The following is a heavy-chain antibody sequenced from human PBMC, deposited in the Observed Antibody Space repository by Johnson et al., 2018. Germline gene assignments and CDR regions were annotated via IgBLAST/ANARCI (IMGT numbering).Heavy chain of an antibody. D-gene: IGHD6-13*01. CDR3: AKDLWQLVKPDV. Sequence: VQLLESGGGVVQPGRSLRLSCAASGFTFSSYGMHWVRQAPGKGLEWVAVISYDGSNKYYADSVKGRFTISRDNSKNTRYLQMNSLRAEDTAVYYCAKDLWQLVKPDVWGKGTTVTVSS. J-gene: IGHJ6*04. CDR1: GFTFSSYG. CDR2: ISYDGSNK. V-gene: IGHV3-30*18.